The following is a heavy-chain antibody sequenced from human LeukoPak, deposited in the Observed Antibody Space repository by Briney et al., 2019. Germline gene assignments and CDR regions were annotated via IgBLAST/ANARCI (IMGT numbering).Heavy chain of an antibody. CDR1: GGSFSGYY. J-gene: IGHJ4*02. CDR2: INHSGST. D-gene: IGHD3-10*01. Sequence: SETLSLTCAVYGGSFSGYYWSWIRKPPGKGLEWIGEINHSGSTGYNPSLKSRVTMSVDTAKNQFSLKLSSVTAADTAVYYCARSRITMVRGVIIRGNFDYWGQGTLVTVSS. CDR3: ARSRITMVRGVIIRGNFDY. V-gene: IGHV4-34*01.